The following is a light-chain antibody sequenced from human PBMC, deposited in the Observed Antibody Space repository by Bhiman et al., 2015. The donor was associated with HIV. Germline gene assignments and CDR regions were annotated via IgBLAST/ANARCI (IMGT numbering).Light chain of an antibody. CDR1: SSNIGAGSD. CDR3: QSYDSTLSASV. Sequence: QSVLTQPPSVSGAPGQRVTISCTGSSSNIGAGSDVHWYQQLPGTAPKLLIYGNNNRPSGVPDRFSGSKSAASASLAITGLQIEDEADYYCQSYDSTLSASVFGTGTMVTAL. J-gene: IGLJ1*01. CDR2: GNN. V-gene: IGLV1-40*01.